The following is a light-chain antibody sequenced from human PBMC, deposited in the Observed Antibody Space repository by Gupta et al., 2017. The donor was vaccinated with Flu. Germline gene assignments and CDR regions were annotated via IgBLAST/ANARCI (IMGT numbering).Light chain of an antibody. Sequence: QSVLTQPPSVSGTPGPRVTISCTGNISNIGAGHDVHWYQQFPGTAPKLLIFVNNNRPSGVPDRFSGSKSGASASLAITGLQADDEADYYCQSYDKSLSGYVVFGGGTKLTVL. J-gene: IGLJ2*01. CDR1: ISNIGAGHD. CDR2: VNN. V-gene: IGLV1-40*01. CDR3: QSYDKSLSGYVV.